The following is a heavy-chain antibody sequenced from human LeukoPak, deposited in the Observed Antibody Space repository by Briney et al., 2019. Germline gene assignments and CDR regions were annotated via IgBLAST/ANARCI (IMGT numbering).Heavy chain of an antibody. V-gene: IGHV4-39*01. CDR1: GGSISSSSYY. D-gene: IGHD2-15*01. Sequence: KPSETLSLTCTVSGGSISSSSYYWGWIRQPPGKGLEWIGSIYYSGNTYYNPSLKSRVTISADTSKNQFSLKLSSVTAADTAVYYCARHVDGYYYYGMDVWGQGTTVTVSS. CDR3: ARHVDGYYYYGMDV. CDR2: IYYSGNT. J-gene: IGHJ6*02.